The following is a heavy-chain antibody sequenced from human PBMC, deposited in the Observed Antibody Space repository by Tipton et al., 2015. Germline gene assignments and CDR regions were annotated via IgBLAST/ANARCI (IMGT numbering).Heavy chain of an antibody. Sequence: PGLVKPSETLSLTCTVSGGSISNYYWNWIRQPPGKGLEWIGYISYSGSPNYNPSLRSRVTISVDAPKNQFSLQLSSITAADTAVYYCARGHYVSGWYSHYFDLWGRGSLVTVSS. CDR1: GGSISNYY. CDR2: ISYSGSP. J-gene: IGHJ2*01. V-gene: IGHV4-59*12. CDR3: ARGHYVSGWYSHYFDL. D-gene: IGHD6-19*01.